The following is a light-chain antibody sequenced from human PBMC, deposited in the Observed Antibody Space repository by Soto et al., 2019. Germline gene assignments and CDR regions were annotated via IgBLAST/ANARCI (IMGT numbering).Light chain of an antibody. Sequence: QSVLTQPPSVSGAPGQRVTISCTWSSSNIGAGYDVHWYQQLPGTAPKLLIYANSNRPSGVPDRFSGSKSGTSASLAITGRQAEDEADYYCQSYDSSLSGSGVFGGGTKLTVL. CDR1: SSNIGAGYD. CDR3: QSYDSSLSGSGV. CDR2: ANS. J-gene: IGLJ2*01. V-gene: IGLV1-40*01.